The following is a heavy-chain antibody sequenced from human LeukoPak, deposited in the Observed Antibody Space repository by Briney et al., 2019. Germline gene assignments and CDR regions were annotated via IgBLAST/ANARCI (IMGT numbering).Heavy chain of an antibody. V-gene: IGHV4-34*01. D-gene: IGHD5-24*01. J-gene: IGHJ6*03. CDR2: INHSGST. CDR1: GGSFSGYY. Sequence: SETLSLTCAVYGGSFSGYYWSWIRQPPGKGLEWIGEINHSGSTNYNPSLKSRVTISVDTSKNQFSLKLSSVTAAGTAVYYCARVPRWLLLHYYYYMDVWGKGTTVTVSS. CDR3: ARVPRWLLLHYYYYMDV.